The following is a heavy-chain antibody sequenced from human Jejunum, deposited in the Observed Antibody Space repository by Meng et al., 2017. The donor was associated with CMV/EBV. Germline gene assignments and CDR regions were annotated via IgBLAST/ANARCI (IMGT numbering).Heavy chain of an antibody. J-gene: IGHJ4*02. CDR1: GASVSSGTDY. D-gene: IGHD1-26*01. CDR3: ASSGTYYTPFDS. CDR2: ISYSGNT. Sequence: VSGASVSSGTDYWHWIRQPPGRGLEWIGYISYSGNTDYNPSLKSRLTMSVDTSKNQFSLKMNSVTAADTAVYYCASSGTYYTPFDSWGQGRLVIVSS. V-gene: IGHV4-61*01.